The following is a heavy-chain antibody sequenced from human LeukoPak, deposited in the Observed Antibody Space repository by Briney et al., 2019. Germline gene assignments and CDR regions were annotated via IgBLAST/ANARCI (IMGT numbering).Heavy chain of an antibody. J-gene: IGHJ4*02. D-gene: IGHD6-13*01. CDR2: IYWDDDK. Sequence: SGPTLVKPTQTLTLTCTFSGFSLSTSGVGVGWIRQPPGKALEWLALIYWDDDKRYSPSLKSRLTITKDTSKNQVVLTMTNMDPVDTATYYCARIPYDQYSSSWYAVDYWGQGTLVTVSS. CDR1: GFSLSTSGVG. CDR3: ARIPYDQYSSSWYAVDY. V-gene: IGHV2-5*02.